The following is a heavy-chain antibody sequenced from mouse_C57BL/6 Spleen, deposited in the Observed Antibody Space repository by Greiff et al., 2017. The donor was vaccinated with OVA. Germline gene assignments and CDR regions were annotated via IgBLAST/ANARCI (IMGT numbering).Heavy chain of an antibody. CDR2: IDPETGGT. CDR1: GYTFTDYE. CDR3: SYYGSSYYFDY. V-gene: IGHV1-15*01. D-gene: IGHD1-1*01. Sequence: VQLQQSGAELVRPGASVTLSCKASGYTFTDYEMHWVKQTPVHGLEWIGAIDPETGGTAYNQKFKGKAILTADKSSSTAYMELRSLTSEDSAVYYCSYYGSSYYFDYWGQGTTLTVSS. J-gene: IGHJ2*01.